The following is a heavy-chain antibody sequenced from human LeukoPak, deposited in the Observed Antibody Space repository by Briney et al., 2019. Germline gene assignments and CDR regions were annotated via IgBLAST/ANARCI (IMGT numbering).Heavy chain of an antibody. D-gene: IGHD1-1*01. J-gene: IGHJ3*01. CDR2: IFYIGTT. Sequence: PSESLSLTCTVSGDSISGNYWSWIRQSPGERPEWIAYIFYIGTTSYSPSLKSRVSISADTSKKQISLTLSSVTAADTAVYYCARHLQLWAFDAWGQGTMVTVSS. V-gene: IGHV4-59*08. CDR3: ARHLQLWAFDA. CDR1: GDSISGNY.